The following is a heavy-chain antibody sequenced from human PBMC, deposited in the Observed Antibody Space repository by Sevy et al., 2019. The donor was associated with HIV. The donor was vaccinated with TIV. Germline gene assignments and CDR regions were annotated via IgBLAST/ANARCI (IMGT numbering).Heavy chain of an antibody. V-gene: IGHV3-23*01. CDR1: GFTFNIYA. CDR3: AKDGVSRNKLWDWFDP. CDR2: IGGGDT. Sequence: GGSLRLSCATSGFTFNIYAMSWVRQAPGKGLEWVSTIGGGDTYYADSVKGRFPISRDDSKSAGYLQMNSLRADDTAVYYCAKDGVSRNKLWDWFDPWGQGTLVTVSS. J-gene: IGHJ5*02. D-gene: IGHD2-21*01.